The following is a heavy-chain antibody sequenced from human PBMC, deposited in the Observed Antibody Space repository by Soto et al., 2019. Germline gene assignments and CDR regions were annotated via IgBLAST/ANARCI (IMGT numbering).Heavy chain of an antibody. J-gene: IGHJ6*02. Sequence: GGPLIVSCAASECTFSSYWVSWVRQAPGKGLEWVANIKQDGSEKYYVDSVKGRFTISRDNTKNSLCLQMNSLRAEDTAVYYCARDRELWGGGQWLVVDYYYYYGMDVWGQGTTVTVSS. CDR2: IKQDGSEK. V-gene: IGHV3-7*05. CDR3: ARDRELWGGGQWLVVDYYYYYGMDV. D-gene: IGHD6-19*01. CDR1: ECTFSSYW.